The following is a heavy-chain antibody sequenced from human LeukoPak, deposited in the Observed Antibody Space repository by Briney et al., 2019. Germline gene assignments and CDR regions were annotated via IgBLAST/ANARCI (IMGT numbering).Heavy chain of an antibody. CDR1: GFTFSSYG. CDR3: ARMGLLWFGELPAFDY. Sequence: GGSLRLSCAASGFTFSSYGMHWVRQAPGKGLEWVAFIRYDGSNKYYADSVKGRFTISRDNSKNTLYLEMNSLRVEDTSVYYCARMGLLWFGELPAFDYWGQGTLVSVSS. D-gene: IGHD3-10*01. CDR2: IRYDGSNK. V-gene: IGHV3-30*02. J-gene: IGHJ4*02.